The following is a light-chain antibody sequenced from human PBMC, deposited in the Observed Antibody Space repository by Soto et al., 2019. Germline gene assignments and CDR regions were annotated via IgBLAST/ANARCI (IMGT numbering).Light chain of an antibody. Sequence: QTVVTQEPSLTVSPGGTVTLTCASSTGPVTSDYYPNWFQQKPGQAPRALIYSTIKKHSWTPARFSGSLLGGKAALTLSGVQPEDEADYYCLLYYGAAVVFGGGTQLTVL. V-gene: IGLV7-43*01. CDR2: STI. CDR3: LLYYGAAVV. CDR1: TGPVTSDYY. J-gene: IGLJ2*01.